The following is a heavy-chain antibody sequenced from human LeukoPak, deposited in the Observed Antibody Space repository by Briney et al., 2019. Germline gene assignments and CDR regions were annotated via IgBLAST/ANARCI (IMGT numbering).Heavy chain of an antibody. V-gene: IGHV3-74*01. Sequence: GGSLRLSCAASGFTFSDYYMSWVRQVPGKGLVWVSRINGDGSNTVYADSVKGRFTISRDNAKNTLYLQMNSLRAEDTSLYFCARLDFGDSIDYWGQGALVTVSS. CDR3: ARLDFGDSIDY. J-gene: IGHJ4*02. D-gene: IGHD4-17*01. CDR1: GFTFSDYY. CDR2: INGDGSNT.